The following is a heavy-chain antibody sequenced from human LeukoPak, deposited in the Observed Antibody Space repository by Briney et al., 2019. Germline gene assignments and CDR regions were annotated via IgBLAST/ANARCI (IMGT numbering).Heavy chain of an antibody. J-gene: IGHJ6*02. CDR2: INPNSGGT. CDR1: GYTFTGYY. V-gene: IGHV1-2*02. D-gene: IGHD5-18*01. Sequence: ASVKVSCKASGYTFTGYYMHWVRQAPGQGLEWMGWINPNSGGTNYAQKFQGRVTMTRDTSISTAYMELSRLRSDDTAVYYCARGGYSYGNHYYYYGMDVWGQGTTVTVSS. CDR3: ARGGYSYGNHYYYYGMDV.